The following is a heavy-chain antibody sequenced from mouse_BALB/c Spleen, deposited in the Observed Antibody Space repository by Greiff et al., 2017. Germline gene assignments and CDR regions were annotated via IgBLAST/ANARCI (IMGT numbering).Heavy chain of an antibody. J-gene: IGHJ4*01. CDR2: ISYDGSN. Sequence: EESGPGLVKPSQSLSLTCSVTGYSITSGYYWNWIRQFPGNKLEWMGYISYDGSNNYNPSLKNRISITRDTSKNQFFLKLNSVTTEDTATYYCARDSYRYAMDYWGQGTSVTVSS. CDR1: GYSITSGYY. V-gene: IGHV3-6*02. CDR3: ARDSYRYAMDY. D-gene: IGHD2-14*01.